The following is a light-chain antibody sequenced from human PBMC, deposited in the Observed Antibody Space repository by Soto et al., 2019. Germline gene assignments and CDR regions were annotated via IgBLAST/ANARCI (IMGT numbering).Light chain of an antibody. CDR2: GAS. V-gene: IGKV3-15*01. J-gene: IGKJ1*01. CDR1: QNISRS. CDR3: QQYNNWPQT. Sequence: EIEMTQSPVTLSVSPGERATLSCRASQNISRSLAWYQQKPGQAPRLLIYGASTRATGIPARFSGSGSGTEFTLTISSLQSEDFAVYYCQQYNNWPQTFGQGTKVDIK.